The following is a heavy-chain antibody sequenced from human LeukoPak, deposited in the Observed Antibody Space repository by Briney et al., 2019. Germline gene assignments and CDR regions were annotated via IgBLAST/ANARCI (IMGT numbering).Heavy chain of an antibody. J-gene: IGHJ3*02. D-gene: IGHD4-17*01. CDR3: ARDHDYGDYGAFGAFDI. CDR2: IYHSGST. Sequence: TSQTLSLTFTVSGGSISSGGYYWSWIRQPPGKGLKWIGYIYHSGSTYYNPSLKSRVTISVDTSKNQFSLKLSSVTAADTAVYYCARDHDYGDYGAFGAFDIWGQGTMVTVSS. V-gene: IGHV4-30-2*01. CDR1: GGSISSGGYY.